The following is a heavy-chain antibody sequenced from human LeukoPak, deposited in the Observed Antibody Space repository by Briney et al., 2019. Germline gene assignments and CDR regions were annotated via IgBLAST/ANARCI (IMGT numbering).Heavy chain of an antibody. CDR3: ARALSTYQLGEYSYYYGMDV. D-gene: IGHD2-2*01. J-gene: IGHJ6*02. CDR1: GFTFSSYE. CDR2: ISSSGSTI. V-gene: IGHV3-48*03. Sequence: GGSLRLSCAASGFTFSSYEMNWVRQAPGKGLEWVSYISSSGSTIYYADSVKGRFTISGDNAKNSLYLQMNSLGAEDTAVYYCARALSTYQLGEYSYYYGMDVWGQGTTVTVSS.